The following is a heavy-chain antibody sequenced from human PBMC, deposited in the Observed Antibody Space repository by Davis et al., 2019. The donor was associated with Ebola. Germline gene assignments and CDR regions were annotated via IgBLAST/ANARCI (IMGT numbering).Heavy chain of an antibody. CDR1: GGSFSGYY. Sequence: MPSETLSLTCAVYGGSFSGYYWSWIRQPPEKGLEWIGEVNDSGSTNYNPSLKGRVTISADTSKNQFSLKLTSMTVADTAVYYCARTTRGSGWFLDYWGQGTLVTVSS. D-gene: IGHD6-19*01. CDR2: VNDSGST. CDR3: ARTTRGSGWFLDY. V-gene: IGHV4-34*01. J-gene: IGHJ4*02.